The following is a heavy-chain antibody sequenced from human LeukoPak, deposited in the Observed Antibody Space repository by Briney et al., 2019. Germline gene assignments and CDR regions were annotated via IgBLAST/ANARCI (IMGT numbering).Heavy chain of an antibody. V-gene: IGHV4-4*07. J-gene: IGHJ4*02. CDR3: ARAAAGCGGTCPFDS. CDR2: MYTDGDT. Sequence: ETLSLTCDVSGASISGYWWSWIRQPAGKGLEWIGRMYTDGDTNYNPALKSRVTVSVDTSKNLFSLKLISVTAADTAVYYCARAAAGCGGTCPFDSWGQGTLVTVSS. CDR1: GASISGYW. D-gene: IGHD2-15*01.